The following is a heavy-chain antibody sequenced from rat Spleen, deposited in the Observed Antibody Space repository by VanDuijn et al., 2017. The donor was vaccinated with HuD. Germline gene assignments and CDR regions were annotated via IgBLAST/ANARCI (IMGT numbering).Heavy chain of an antibody. V-gene: IGHV4-2*01. J-gene: IGHJ3*01. CDR2: INKGSSTI. CDR3: ARAGITIAPITGPFAY. D-gene: IGHD1-2*01. Sequence: EVKLVESGGGLVQPGRSLKLSCAASGFNFNNYWMAWVRQAPGKGLEWIGEINKGSSTINYTPSLKDKFTISRDNDQNTLYLQMSKLGSEDTAIYYWARAGITIAPITGPFAYWGQGTLVTVSS. CDR1: GFNFNNYW.